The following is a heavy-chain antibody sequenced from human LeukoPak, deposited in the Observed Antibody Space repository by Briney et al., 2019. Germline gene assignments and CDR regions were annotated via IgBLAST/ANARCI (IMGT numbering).Heavy chain of an antibody. Sequence: GGPLRLSCAASGFTFSSYAMHWVRQAPGKGLEWVAVISYDGSNKYYADSVKGRFTISRDNSKNTLYLQMNSLRAEDTAVYYCARGEGSYNYFDYWGQGTLVTVSS. CDR2: ISYDGSNK. D-gene: IGHD1-26*01. V-gene: IGHV3-30*04. CDR3: ARGEGSYNYFDY. CDR1: GFTFSSYA. J-gene: IGHJ4*02.